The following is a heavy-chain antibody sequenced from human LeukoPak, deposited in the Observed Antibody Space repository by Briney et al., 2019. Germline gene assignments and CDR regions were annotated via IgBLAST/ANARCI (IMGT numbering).Heavy chain of an antibody. V-gene: IGHV4-4*07. J-gene: IGHJ4*02. D-gene: IGHD6-19*01. CDR2: GDYSGGK. Sequence: PSETLSLTCTVSGGSISSYYWSWIRQPAGKGLEWIASGDYSGGKYYNPSLESRVAISTDMSKSQISLKLTSVTGADTAVYYCAGERGEEYSSGWYKTNLFDNWGQGIRVTVSS. CDR3: AGERGEEYSSGWYKTNLFDN. CDR1: GGSISSYY.